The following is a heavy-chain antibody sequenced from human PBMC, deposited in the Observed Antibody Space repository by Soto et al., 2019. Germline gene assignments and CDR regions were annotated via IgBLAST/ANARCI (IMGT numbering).Heavy chain of an antibody. J-gene: IGHJ6*02. V-gene: IGHV1-18*04. D-gene: IGHD6-13*01. Sequence: ASVKVSCKASGYTFSSDGISWVRQAPGQGLEWMGWISVYNGNTNYAQKLQGRVTMTTDTSTSIAYMELRSLRSDDTAVYYCVIAAAGTRKAYYYYAMDVWGQGTTVTVS. CDR2: ISVYNGNT. CDR3: VIAAAGTRKAYYYYAMDV. CDR1: GYTFSSDG.